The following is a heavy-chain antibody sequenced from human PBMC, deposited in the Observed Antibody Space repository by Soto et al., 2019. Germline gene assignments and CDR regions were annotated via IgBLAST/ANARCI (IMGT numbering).Heavy chain of an antibody. D-gene: IGHD6-19*01. CDR3: SRFIMVGGWFDPNYYHGMDV. CDR2: ISGYNGKT. CDR1: GYTFSNYG. V-gene: IGHV1-18*01. J-gene: IGHJ6*02. Sequence: QVQLVQSGAEVKKPGASVTVSGKTSGYTFSNYGINWVRQAPGQGLEWMGWISGYNGKTNYAQTVQGRVTMTTDISTGTVYMELRSLKSDDTAIYYCSRFIMVGGWFDPNYYHGMDVWGQGTTVTVSS.